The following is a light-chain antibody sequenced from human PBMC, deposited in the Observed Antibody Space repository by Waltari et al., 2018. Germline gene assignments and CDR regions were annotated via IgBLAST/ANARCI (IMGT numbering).Light chain of an antibody. CDR3: CSYAGSYTWV. CDR1: SSDVGGYNY. J-gene: IGLJ3*02. Sequence: QSALTQPRSVSGSPGQSVTISCPGTSSDVGGYNYVSWYQQHPGKAPKLMIYDGSKRPSGVPDRFSCSKSCNTASLTISGLQAEDEADYYCCSYAGSYTWVFGGGTKLTVL. V-gene: IGLV2-11*01. CDR2: DGS.